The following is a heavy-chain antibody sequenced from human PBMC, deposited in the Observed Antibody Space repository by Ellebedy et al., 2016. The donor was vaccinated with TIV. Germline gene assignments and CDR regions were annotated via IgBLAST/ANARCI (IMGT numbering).Heavy chain of an antibody. Sequence: ASVKVSCKVSGYTLTELSMHWVRQAPGKGLEWMGGFDPEDGETIYAQKFQGRVTMTSDTSTDTAYMALSSLRSEDTAVYYCATATVVVVAATPLDYWGQGTLVTVSS. J-gene: IGHJ4*02. CDR3: ATATVVVVAATPLDY. CDR2: FDPEDGET. D-gene: IGHD2-15*01. CDR1: GYTLTELS. V-gene: IGHV1-24*01.